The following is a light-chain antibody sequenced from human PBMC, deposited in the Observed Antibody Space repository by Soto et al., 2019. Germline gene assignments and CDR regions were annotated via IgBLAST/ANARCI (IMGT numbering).Light chain of an antibody. CDR2: EGS. CDR3: CSYAGSSTWV. V-gene: IGLV2-23*01. J-gene: IGLJ2*01. CDR1: RSDVGSYNL. Sequence: QSALTQPASVSGSPGQSITISCTGTRSDVGSYNLVSWYQHHPGKAPKLMIYEGSKRPSGVSDRFSASKSGNTASLTISGLQAEDEADYYCCSYAGSSTWVFGGGTKLTVL.